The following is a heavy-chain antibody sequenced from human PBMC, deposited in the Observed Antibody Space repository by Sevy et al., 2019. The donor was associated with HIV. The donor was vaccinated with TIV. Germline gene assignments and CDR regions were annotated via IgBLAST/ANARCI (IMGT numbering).Heavy chain of an antibody. J-gene: IGHJ5*02. CDR1: GYSFTSYW. D-gene: IGHD1-26*01. CDR2: IYPGDSDT. V-gene: IGHV5-51*01. Sequence: GESLKISCKGSGYSFTSYWIGWVRQMPGKGLEWMGIIYPGDSDTRYSPSFQGQVTISADKSISTAYLQWSSLKASDTAMYYCAGEGVGARMEGGFDPWGQGTLVTVSS. CDR3: AGEGVGARMEGGFDP.